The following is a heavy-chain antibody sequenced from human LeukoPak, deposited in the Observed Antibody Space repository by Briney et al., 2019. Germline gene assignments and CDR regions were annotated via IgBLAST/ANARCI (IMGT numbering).Heavy chain of an antibody. CDR3: ARGYYYDSSGYYPPFDY. J-gene: IGHJ4*02. CDR1: GGTFSSYA. V-gene: IGHV1-69*13. CDR2: IIPIFGTA. D-gene: IGHD3-22*01. Sequence: AASVKVSCKASGGTFSSYAITWVRQAPGQGLEWMGGIIPIFGTANYAQKFQGRITITADESTSTDYMELSSLSSEDTAVYYCARGYYYDSSGYYPPFDYWGQGTLVTVSS.